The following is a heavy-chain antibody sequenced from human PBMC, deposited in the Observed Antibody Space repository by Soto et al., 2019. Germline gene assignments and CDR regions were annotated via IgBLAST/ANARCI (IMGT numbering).Heavy chain of an antibody. V-gene: IGHV3-30*03. CDR3: ARDFGMDV. Sequence: GGSMRHSCAASGLTFSSYGMHWVRQAQGKGLEWVAVISYDGSNKYYADSVKGRFTISRDNSKNTLYLQMNSLRAEDTAVYYCARDFGMDVWGQGTTVTV. CDR2: ISYDGSNK. J-gene: IGHJ6*02. CDR1: GLTFSSYG.